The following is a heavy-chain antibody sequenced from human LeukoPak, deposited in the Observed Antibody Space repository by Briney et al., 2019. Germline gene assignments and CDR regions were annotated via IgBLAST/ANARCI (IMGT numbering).Heavy chain of an antibody. CDR1: GGSISSYY. V-gene: IGHV4-59*01. D-gene: IGHD2-2*01. CDR3: ARGIPGGGSTSGKPYYYYGMDV. Sequence: PSETLSLTCTVSGGSISSYYWSWIRQPPGKGLEWIGYIYYSGSTNYNPSLKSRVTISVDTSKNQFSLKLSSVTAADTAVYYCARGIPGGGSTSGKPYYYYGMDVWGQGTTVTVSS. J-gene: IGHJ6*02. CDR2: IYYSGST.